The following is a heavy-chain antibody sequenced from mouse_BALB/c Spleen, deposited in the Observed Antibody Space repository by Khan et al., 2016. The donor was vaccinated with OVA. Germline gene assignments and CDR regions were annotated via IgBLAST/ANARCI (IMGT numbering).Heavy chain of an antibody. Sequence: EVQLQESGPELMKPGASVNISCKASDYSFTSYYIHWVKQSHGKSLEWIGYIDPFNGGTDYNQKFKGKATWTVEKSSSTAYMHLSSLTSEDSAVYYCARGAFGYWGQGTLVTVSA. CDR2: IDPFNGGT. CDR3: ARGAFGY. CDR1: DYSFTSYY. J-gene: IGHJ3*01. V-gene: IGHV1S135*01.